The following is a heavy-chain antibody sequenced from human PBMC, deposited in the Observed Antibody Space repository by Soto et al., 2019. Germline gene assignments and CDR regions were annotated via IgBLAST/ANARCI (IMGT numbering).Heavy chain of an antibody. D-gene: IGHD3-3*01. CDR2: IYYSGST. V-gene: IGHV4-59*01. CDR3: ARVRDFWSGYYFDY. Sequence: SETLSLTCTVSGGSISSYYWSWIRQPPGKGLEWIGYIYYSGSTNYNPSLKSRVTISVDTSKNQFSLKLSSVTAADTAVYYCARVRDFWSGYYFDYWGQGTLVTVSS. J-gene: IGHJ4*02. CDR1: GGSISSYY.